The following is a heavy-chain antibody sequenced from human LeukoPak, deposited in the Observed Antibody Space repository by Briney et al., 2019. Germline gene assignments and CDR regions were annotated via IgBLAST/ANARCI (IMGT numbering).Heavy chain of an antibody. CDR1: GFTVSSNY. CDR2: IYSAGNT. CDR3: ARGRYEFSAGMDV. J-gene: IGHJ6*02. Sequence: GSLRLSCAVSGFTVSSNYMSWVRQAPGKGLEWVSVIYSAGNTNHADSVRGRFTISRDNSKNTLYLQMNSLRVEDTAVYYCARGRYEFSAGMDVWAKGPRSPSP. D-gene: IGHD5-12*01. V-gene: IGHV3-53*01.